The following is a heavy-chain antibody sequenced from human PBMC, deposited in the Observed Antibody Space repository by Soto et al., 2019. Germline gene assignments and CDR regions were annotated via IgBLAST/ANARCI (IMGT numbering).Heavy chain of an antibody. CDR1: GGSISSDRYF. Sequence: LSLTCTVSGGSISSDRYFWAWIRQPPGKGLEWIGGMFYSGSTYYNPSLKSRGTISVDMSVDMSKNRFSLKLNSVSAADTAIYFCARADYYDSYSYYFLPSDFDFWGQGTLVTVSS. J-gene: IGHJ4*02. V-gene: IGHV4-39*01. D-gene: IGHD3-22*01. CDR3: ARADYYDSYSYYFLPSDFDF. CDR2: MFYSGST.